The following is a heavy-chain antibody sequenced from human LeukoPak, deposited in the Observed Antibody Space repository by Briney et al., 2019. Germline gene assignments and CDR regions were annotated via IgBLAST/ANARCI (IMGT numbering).Heavy chain of an antibody. D-gene: IGHD3-22*01. CDR2: VSPRGGAT. J-gene: IGHJ4*02. CDR3: ARAGDCYDSSAHFDY. CDR1: GYTFTGYR. Sequence: ASVKVSCKAFGYTFTGYRMHWVRQAPGQGPEWMGVVSPRGGATINAQKFKGRVTLTRDMSTSTDYLELGSLRSEYTAVYYCARAGDCYDSSAHFDYWGQGTRVTVSS. V-gene: IGHV1-46*01.